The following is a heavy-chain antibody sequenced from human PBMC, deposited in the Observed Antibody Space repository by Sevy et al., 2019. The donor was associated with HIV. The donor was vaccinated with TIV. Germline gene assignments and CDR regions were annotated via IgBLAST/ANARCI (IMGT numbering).Heavy chain of an antibody. V-gene: IGHV4-39*01. CDR2: IYYSGSS. J-gene: IGHJ5*02. D-gene: IGHD4-17*01. CDR1: GGSISSSSYY. CDR3: AGFEYGDYTNLFDP. Sequence: SETLSLTCTVSGGSISSSSYYWGWIRQPPGKGLEWIGNIYYSGSSYYNPSHNSRVTISVVTSKNQFSLKLTSVTAADTAVYYCAGFEYGDYTNLFDPWGQGTLVTVSS.